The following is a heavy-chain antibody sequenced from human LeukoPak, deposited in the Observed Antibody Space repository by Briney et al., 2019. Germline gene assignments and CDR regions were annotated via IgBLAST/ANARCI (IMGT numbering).Heavy chain of an antibody. CDR1: GFIVSSNY. CDR3: AKGSYYDSSGSFYFDY. V-gene: IGHV3-53*01. D-gene: IGHD3-22*01. Sequence: GGSLRLSCAASGFIVSSNYMTWVRQAPGKGLEWVSVLYSGGNTYYAASVKGRFTISRDNSKNTLYVQVNSLGTEDTAAYYCAKGSYYDSSGSFYFDYWGQGTLVTVSS. J-gene: IGHJ4*02. CDR2: LYSGGNT.